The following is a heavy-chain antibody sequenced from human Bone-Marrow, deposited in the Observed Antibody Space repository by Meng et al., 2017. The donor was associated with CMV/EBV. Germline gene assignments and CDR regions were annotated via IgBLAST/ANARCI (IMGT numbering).Heavy chain of an antibody. V-gene: IGHV3-7*03. CDR1: GFTFSSYW. J-gene: IGHJ5*01. D-gene: IGHD1-1*01. Sequence: GGSLRLSCAASGFTFSSYWMSWVRQAPGKGLEWVANIKQDGSEKYYVDSVKGRFTISRDNARNSLFLQLNNVRPEDTGVYYCARDNFGRFDSWGQGTVVTVSS. CDR2: IKQDGSEK. CDR3: ARDNFGRFDS.